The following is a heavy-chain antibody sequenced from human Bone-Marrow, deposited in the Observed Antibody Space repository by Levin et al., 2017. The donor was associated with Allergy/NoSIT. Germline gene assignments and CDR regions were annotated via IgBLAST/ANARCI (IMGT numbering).Heavy chain of an antibody. CDR2: IYHSGST. J-gene: IGHJ6*02. Sequence: SETLSLTCTVSGYSISSGYYWGWIRQPPGKGLEWIGSIYHSGSTYYNPSLKSRITILEDTSKNQFSLKLTAVTAADTAVYYCARGVGTMVRGVNEFPYYDGMDVWGQGTTVTVSS. D-gene: IGHD3-10*01. CDR3: ARGVGTMVRGVNEFPYYDGMDV. CDR1: GYSISSGYY. V-gene: IGHV4-38-2*02.